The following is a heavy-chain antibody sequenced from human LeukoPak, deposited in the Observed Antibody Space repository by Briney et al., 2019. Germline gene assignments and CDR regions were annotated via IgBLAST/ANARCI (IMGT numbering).Heavy chain of an antibody. CDR3: ARSLGVGGTYYFDY. J-gene: IGHJ4*02. Sequence: PSETLSLTCTVSGGSISSYYWNWIRQPPGKGLEWIGYIYYSGSTNYNPSLKSRVTISVDTSKNQFSLKLSSVTAADTAVYYCARSLGVGGTYYFDYWGQGTLVTVSS. D-gene: IGHD1/OR15-1a*01. V-gene: IGHV4-59*01. CDR1: GGSISSYY. CDR2: IYYSGST.